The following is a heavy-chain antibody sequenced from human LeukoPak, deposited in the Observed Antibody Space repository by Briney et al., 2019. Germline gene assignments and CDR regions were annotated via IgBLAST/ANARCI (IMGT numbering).Heavy chain of an antibody. CDR3: ARVKRDCSAGTSYSYDY. D-gene: IGHD2-15*01. J-gene: IGHJ4*02. CDR1: RFTFNTYA. Sequence: GGSLRLSCAASRFTFNTYAVNWVRQAPGKGLEWVSAISGNGDITYYADSVRGRFTISRDNSKNTLYLQMNSLRAEDTAVYYCARVKRDCSAGTSYSYDYWGQGTLVTVSS. CDR2: ISGNGDIT. V-gene: IGHV3-23*01.